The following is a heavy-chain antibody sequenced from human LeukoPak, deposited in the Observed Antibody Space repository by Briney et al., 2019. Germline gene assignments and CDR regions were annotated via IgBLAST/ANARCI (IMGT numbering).Heavy chain of an antibody. CDR3: ARTLSFDGYSDY. D-gene: IGHD5-24*01. J-gene: IGHJ4*02. Sequence: SETLSLTCTVSGGSISSSSYYWGWIRQPPGKGLEWIGTIYYSGSTYYNPSLKSRVTISLDTSKNQLSLKLSSVIAADTAVYYCARTLSFDGYSDYWGQGTLVTVSS. V-gene: IGHV4-39*01. CDR2: IYYSGST. CDR1: GGSISSSSYY.